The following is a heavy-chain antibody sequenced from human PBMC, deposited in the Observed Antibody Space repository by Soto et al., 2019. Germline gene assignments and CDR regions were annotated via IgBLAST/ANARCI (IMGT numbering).Heavy chain of an antibody. J-gene: IGHJ6*02. CDR2: ISAYNGNT. Sequence: GASVKVSCKASGYTFTSYGISWVRQAPGQGLEWMGWISAYNGNTNYAQKLQGRVTMTTDTSTSTAYMELRSLRSDDTAVYYCAREGYCSSTSCYMRDYYYYGMDVWGQGTTVTVSS. D-gene: IGHD2-2*02. CDR3: AREGYCSSTSCYMRDYYYYGMDV. V-gene: IGHV1-18*01. CDR1: GYTFTSYG.